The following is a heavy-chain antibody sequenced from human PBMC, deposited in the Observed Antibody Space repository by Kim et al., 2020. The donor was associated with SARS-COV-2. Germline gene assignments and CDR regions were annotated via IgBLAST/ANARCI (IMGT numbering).Heavy chain of an antibody. CDR2: IYYSGST. J-gene: IGHJ6*02. CDR1: GGSISSYY. CDR3: AREGRGDYYYYGMDV. D-gene: IGHD3-10*01. V-gene: IGHV4-59*13. Sequence: SETLSLTCTVSGGSISSYYWSWIRQPPGKGLEWIGYIYYSGSTNYNPSLKSRVTISVDTSKNQFSLKLSSVTAADTAVYYCAREGRGDYYYYGMDVWGQGTTVTVSS.